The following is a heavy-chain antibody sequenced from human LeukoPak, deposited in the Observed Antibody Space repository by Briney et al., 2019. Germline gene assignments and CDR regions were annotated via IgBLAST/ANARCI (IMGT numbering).Heavy chain of an antibody. Sequence: PGGSLRLSCAASGFTFSSYAMSWVRQAPGKGLEWVSAISGSGGSTYYADSVKGRFTISRDNSKNTLYLQMNSLRAEDTAIYFCAKDDYGGTYWDAFDIWGQGTMVTVSS. D-gene: IGHD1-26*01. CDR3: AKDDYGGTYWDAFDI. V-gene: IGHV3-23*01. CDR1: GFTFSSYA. CDR2: ISGSGGST. J-gene: IGHJ3*02.